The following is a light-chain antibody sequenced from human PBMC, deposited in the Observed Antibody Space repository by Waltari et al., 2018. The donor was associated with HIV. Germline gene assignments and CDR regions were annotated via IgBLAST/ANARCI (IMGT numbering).Light chain of an antibody. CDR2: RNN. J-gene: IGLJ3*02. V-gene: IGLV1-47*01. CDR1: SSNIGSNY. Sequence: QSVLTQPPSASGTHGQRVTISCSGSSSNIGSNYVYWYQQLPGTDPKPLIYRNNQRPSGVPDRFSGSKSGTSASLAISGLRSEDEADYYCAAWDDSLSGQWVFGGGTKLTVL. CDR3: AAWDDSLSGQWV.